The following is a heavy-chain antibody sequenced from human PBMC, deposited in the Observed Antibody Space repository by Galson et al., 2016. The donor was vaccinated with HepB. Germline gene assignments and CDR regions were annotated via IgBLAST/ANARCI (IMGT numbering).Heavy chain of an antibody. J-gene: IGHJ5*02. Sequence: SLRLSCAASGFTFNTYYMSWVRQAPGRGLEWVAYISNSGVNTHYAGSVNGRFTISRDNAKNSLFLRMNSLRAEDTAVYYCARDRTARAALDLWGQGTLVTVSS. CDR2: ISNSGVNT. CDR3: ARDRTARAALDL. V-gene: IGHV3-11*06. D-gene: IGHD6-13*01. CDR1: GFTFNTYY.